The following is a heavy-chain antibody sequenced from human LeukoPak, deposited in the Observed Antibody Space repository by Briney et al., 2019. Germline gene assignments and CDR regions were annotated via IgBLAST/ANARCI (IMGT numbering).Heavy chain of an antibody. V-gene: IGHV3-53*01. J-gene: IGHJ4*02. CDR3: ARVTYGSGTYGAFDY. CDR1: GFTVSSNS. CDR2: IYSDNT. Sequence: GGSLRLSCTVSGFTVSSNSMSWVRQAPGKGLEWVSFIYSDNTHYSDSVKGRFTISRDNSKNTLYLQMNSLRAEDTAVYYCARVTYGSGTYGAFDYWGQGTLVTVSS. D-gene: IGHD3-10*01.